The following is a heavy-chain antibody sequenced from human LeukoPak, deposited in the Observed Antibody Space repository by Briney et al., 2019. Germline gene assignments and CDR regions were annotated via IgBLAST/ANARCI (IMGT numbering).Heavy chain of an antibody. CDR2: ISGSGSST. Sequence: GGSLRLSCAVPGLIFSDYYMSWIRQAPGEGLEWISYISGSGSSTNYADSVKGRFTISRDNAKNSLYLQMNSLRAEDTAVYYCASHREFDFWGQGTLVTVSS. CDR1: GLIFSDYY. V-gene: IGHV3-11*04. D-gene: IGHD1-26*01. J-gene: IGHJ4*02. CDR3: ASHREFDF.